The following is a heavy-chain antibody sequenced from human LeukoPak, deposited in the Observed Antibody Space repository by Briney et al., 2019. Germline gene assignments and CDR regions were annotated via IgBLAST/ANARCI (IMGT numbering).Heavy chain of an antibody. CDR3: AREGGFYRPLDY. CDR2: VHLDGRT. CDR1: GGSVTTTNW. Sequence: PSETLSLTCDVSGGSVTTTNWWTWVRQPPGKGLEWIGEVHLDGRTNYNPSLKSRLIMSVDLSENHISLKLTSVTAADTAAYYCAREGGFYRPLDYSGQGTLVTVSS. V-gene: IGHV4-4*02. J-gene: IGHJ4*02. D-gene: IGHD3-3*01.